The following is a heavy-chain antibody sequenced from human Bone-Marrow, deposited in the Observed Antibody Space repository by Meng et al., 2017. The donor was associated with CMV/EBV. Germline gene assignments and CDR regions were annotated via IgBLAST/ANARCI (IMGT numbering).Heavy chain of an antibody. D-gene: IGHD3/OR15-3a*01. CDR2: VNPRNGGI. CDR1: GYTFTDYH. J-gene: IGHJ4*02. CDR3: AKSMNDFWTGYYPLVDQ. Sequence: ASVKVSCKASGYTFTDYHMHWVRQAPGQGPEWMGWVNPRNGGIKYAQRFLDRVTMTRDTSTATAHMELRSLRLDDTAVYYCAKSMNDFWTGYYPLVDQWGQGTLVTVSS. V-gene: IGHV1-2*02.